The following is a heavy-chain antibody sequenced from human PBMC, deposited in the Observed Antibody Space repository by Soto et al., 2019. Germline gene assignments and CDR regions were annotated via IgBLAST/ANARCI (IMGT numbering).Heavy chain of an antibody. CDR2: ISWEGGST. Sequence: EVQLVESGGLVVQPGGSLRLSCAASGFTFDDYTMHWVRQAPGKGLEWVSLISWEGGSTYYADSVKGRFTVSRDNSKNSLYLQMNSLRTEDTALYYCAKSRSYCSSTSCYGAPDFDYWGQGALVTVSS. D-gene: IGHD2-2*01. CDR3: AKSRSYCSSTSCYGAPDFDY. J-gene: IGHJ4*02. CDR1: GFTFDDYT. V-gene: IGHV3-43*01.